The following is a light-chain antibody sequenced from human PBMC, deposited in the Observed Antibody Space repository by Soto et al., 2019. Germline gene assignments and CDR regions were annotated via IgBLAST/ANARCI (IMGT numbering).Light chain of an antibody. V-gene: IGKV1-39*01. Sequence: DIQMTQAPSSLSASVGDRVTITCRASQSISSYLNWYQQKPGKAPKLLIYAASSLQSGVPSRFSGSGSGTDFTLTISSLHPEDFATYYCQHSYSTPPVTFGQGTKVDIK. CDR1: QSISSY. CDR2: AAS. J-gene: IGKJ1*01. CDR3: QHSYSTPPVT.